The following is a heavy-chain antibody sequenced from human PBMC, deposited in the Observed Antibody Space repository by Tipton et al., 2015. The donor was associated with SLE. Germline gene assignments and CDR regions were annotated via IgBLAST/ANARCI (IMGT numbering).Heavy chain of an antibody. J-gene: IGHJ6*02. Sequence: LRLSCTVSGGSINEYYWSWIRQAPGKGLEWIGSVYESGTTYYNPSLKSRVTMSVDTSKTQFSLKLSSLTAADTAVYYCARVETVVATHYYDMDVWGQGTTVTVSS. D-gene: IGHD2-15*01. CDR3: ARVETVVATHYYDMDV. CDR1: GGSINEYY. V-gene: IGHV4-59*12. CDR2: VYESGTT.